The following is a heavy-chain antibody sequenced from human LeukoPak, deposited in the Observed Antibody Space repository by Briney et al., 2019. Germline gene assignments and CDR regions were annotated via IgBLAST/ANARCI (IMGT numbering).Heavy chain of an antibody. CDR3: AKTSSHRIRAFFDL. J-gene: IGHJ2*01. Sequence: GGSLRLSCAASGFTFSTYAMSWVRQAPGKGVQGVSAITGSGGSTYYADSVKGRFTISRDNSNDTVYLQMTTLRAEDTALYYCAKTSSHRIRAFFDLWGRGTLVTVSS. V-gene: IGHV3-23*01. CDR1: GFTFSTYA. CDR2: ITGSGGST. D-gene: IGHD2-15*01.